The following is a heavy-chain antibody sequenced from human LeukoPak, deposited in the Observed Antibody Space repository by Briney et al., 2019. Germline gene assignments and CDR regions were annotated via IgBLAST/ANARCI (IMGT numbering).Heavy chain of an antibody. V-gene: IGHV4-39*01. CDR2: IYYSGSN. CDR1: GGSISSSSYY. Sequence: PSETLSLTCTVSGGSISSSSYYWGWIRQPPGKGLEWVGSIYYSGSNYYDPSLKSRATISVDSSKNRFSLKLSYVTAADTAVYYCAGVLLWFGGARLGAFDNWGQGTMVTVSS. D-gene: IGHD3-10*01. J-gene: IGHJ3*02. CDR3: AGVLLWFGGARLGAFDN.